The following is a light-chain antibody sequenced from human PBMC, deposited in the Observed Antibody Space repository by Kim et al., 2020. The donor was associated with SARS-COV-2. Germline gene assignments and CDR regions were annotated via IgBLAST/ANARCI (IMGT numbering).Light chain of an antibody. J-gene: IGLJ2*01. CDR2: AVI. V-gene: IGLV2-18*02. CDR3: NSYTSSSTLV. CDR1: ISDIGSYNR. Sequence: GQSVTISRTGTISDIGSYNRVSWYQQSPGTAPKLIIYAVINRPSGVPDRFSGSRSGNTASLTISGLQTEDEADYYCNSYTSSSTLVFGGGTQLTVL.